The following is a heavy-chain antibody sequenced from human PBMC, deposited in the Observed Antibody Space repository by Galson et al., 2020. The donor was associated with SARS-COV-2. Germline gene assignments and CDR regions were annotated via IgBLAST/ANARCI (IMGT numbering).Heavy chain of an antibody. D-gene: IGHD5-12*01. Sequence: GESLKISCAASGFTFSSYAMHWVRQAPGKGLEWVAVISYDGSNKYYADSVKGRFTISRDNSKNTLYLQMNSLRAEDTAVYYCAREALGYTPDYWGQGTLVTVSS. V-gene: IGHV3-30*01. J-gene: IGHJ4*02. CDR2: ISYDGSNK. CDR3: AREALGYTPDY. CDR1: GFTFSSYA.